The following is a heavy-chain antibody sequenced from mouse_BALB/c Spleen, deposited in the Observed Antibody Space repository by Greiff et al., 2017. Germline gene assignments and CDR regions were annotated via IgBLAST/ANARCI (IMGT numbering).Heavy chain of an antibody. CDR1: GFTFSSYA. Sequence: EVMLVESGGGLVKPGGSLKLSCAASGFTFSSYAMSWVRQTPEKRLEWVATISSGGSYTYYPDSVKGRFTISRDNAKNTLYLQMSSLRSEDTAMYYCARAPGGHAMDYWGQGTSVTVSS. CDR2: ISSGGSYT. J-gene: IGHJ4*01. CDR3: ARAPGGHAMDY. V-gene: IGHV5-9-1*01.